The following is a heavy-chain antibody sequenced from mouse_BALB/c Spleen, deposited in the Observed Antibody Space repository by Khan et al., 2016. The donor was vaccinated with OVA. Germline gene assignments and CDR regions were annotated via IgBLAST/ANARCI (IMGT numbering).Heavy chain of an antibody. CDR2: INPSTGYT. CDR3: ARRGLRWDCDY. V-gene: IGHV1-7*01. J-gene: IGHJ2*01. Sequence: QVQLQQSGAELAKPGASVKMSCKASGYTFINYWILWVKQRPGQGLEWIGYINPSTGYTEYNQNFKDKATLTADKSSSPAYMQLSSLTSEDSAVYYCARRGLRWDCDYWGQGTTLTVSS. D-gene: IGHD1-1*01. CDR1: GYTFINYW.